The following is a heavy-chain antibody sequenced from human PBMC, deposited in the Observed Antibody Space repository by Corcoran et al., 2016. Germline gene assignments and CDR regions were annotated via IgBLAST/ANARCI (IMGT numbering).Heavy chain of an antibody. Sequence: EVQLVESGGGLVQPGGSLKLSCAASGFTFSGSAMHWFRQASGNGLEWVGRIRSKANSYATAYAASVKGRFTISRDDSKNTAYLQMNSLKTEDTAVYYGTRQLEEGSGWPHYYYYGMDVWGQGTTVTVSS. D-gene: IGHD6-19*01. V-gene: IGHV3-73*02. CDR3: TRQLEEGSGWPHYYYYGMDV. J-gene: IGHJ6*02. CDR2: IRSKANSYAT. CDR1: GFTFSGSA.